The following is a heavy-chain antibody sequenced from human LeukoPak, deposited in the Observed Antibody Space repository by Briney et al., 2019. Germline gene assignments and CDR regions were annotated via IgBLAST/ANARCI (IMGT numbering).Heavy chain of an antibody. D-gene: IGHD4-17*01. Sequence: SETLSLTCTVSGGSISSGDYYWSWIRQPPGKGLEWIGYIYYSGSTYYNPSLKSRVTISVDTSKNQFSLKLSSVTAADTAVYYCARARPYGDSDLWGRGTLVTVSS. CDR2: IYYSGST. CDR1: GGSISSGDYY. J-gene: IGHJ2*01. V-gene: IGHV4-30-4*01. CDR3: ARARPYGDSDL.